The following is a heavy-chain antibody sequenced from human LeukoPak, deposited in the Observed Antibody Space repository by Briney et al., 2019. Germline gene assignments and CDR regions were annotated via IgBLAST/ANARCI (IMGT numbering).Heavy chain of an antibody. V-gene: IGHV3-23*01. D-gene: IGHD3-9*01. J-gene: IGHJ4*02. CDR2: ISGSGGST. CDR1: GFTFSSYW. Sequence: GGSLRLSCAASGFTFSSYWMSWVRQAPGKGLEWVSAISGSGGSTYYADSVKGRFTISRDNSKNTLYLQMNSLRAEDTAVYYCAKGIRYFDWLLRDTFDYWGQGTLVTVSS. CDR3: AKGIRYFDWLLRDTFDY.